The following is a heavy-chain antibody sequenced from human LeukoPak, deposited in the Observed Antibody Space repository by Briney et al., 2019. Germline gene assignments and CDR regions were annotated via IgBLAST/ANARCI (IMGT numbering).Heavy chain of an antibody. D-gene: IGHD1-7*01. J-gene: IGHJ6*02. CDR3: TTDEDWNYARKDV. Sequence: AGGSLRLSCAASGFTFNYAWMSWVRQVPGKGLEWVGQTVSEIDGGTTDYATPVKGRFTISRDDSKSTLYLQMNSLKIEDTAVYYCTTDEDWNYARKDVWGQGATVVVSS. V-gene: IGHV3-15*04. CDR1: GFTFNYAW. CDR2: TVSEIDGGTT.